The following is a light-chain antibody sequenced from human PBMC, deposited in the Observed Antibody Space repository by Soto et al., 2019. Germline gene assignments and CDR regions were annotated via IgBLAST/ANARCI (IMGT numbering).Light chain of an antibody. CDR1: QDIRKY. V-gene: IGKV1-33*01. CDR3: QQYDSYSLT. CDR2: DAS. J-gene: IGKJ1*01. Sequence: IQMTQSPYSLSASVGDRVTITCQATQDIRKYLNWYQQKPGKAPKLLIYDASSLETGVPSRFSGSGSGTDFTFTISSLQPEDFATYYCQQYDSYSLTFGQGTKVDIK.